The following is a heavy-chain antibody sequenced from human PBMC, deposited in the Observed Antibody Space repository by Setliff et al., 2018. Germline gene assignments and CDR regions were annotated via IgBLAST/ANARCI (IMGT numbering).Heavy chain of an antibody. CDR1: GFTLSHYS. Sequence: GGSLRLSCAASGFTLSHYSMNWVRQAPGKGLECVSSISSSSGYIYYADSVKGRFTISRDNAKNSLFLQMNSLRAEDTAVYYCARLGSPRRGYSGYEFDSWGQGTLVT. J-gene: IGHJ4*02. CDR3: ARLGSPRRGYSGYEFDS. CDR2: ISSSSGYI. V-gene: IGHV3-21*01. D-gene: IGHD5-12*01.